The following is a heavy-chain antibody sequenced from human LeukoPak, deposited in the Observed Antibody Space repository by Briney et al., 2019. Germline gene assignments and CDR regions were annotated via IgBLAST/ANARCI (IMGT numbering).Heavy chain of an antibody. D-gene: IGHD6-19*01. CDR2: IYTSGST. CDR1: GGSISSGSYY. CDR3: ARDDIPVSVTEY. J-gene: IGHJ4*02. V-gene: IGHV4-61*02. Sequence: SETLSLTCTVSGGSISSGSYYWSWIRQPAGKGLEWIGRIYTSGSTNYNPSLKSRVTISVDTSKNQFSLKLSSVTAADTAVYYCARDDIPVSVTEYWGQGTLVTVSS.